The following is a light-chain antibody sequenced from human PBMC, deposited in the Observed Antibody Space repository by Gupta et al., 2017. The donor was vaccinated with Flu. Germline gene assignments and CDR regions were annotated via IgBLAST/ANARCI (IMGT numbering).Light chain of an antibody. V-gene: IGLV2-23*02. CDR2: DVT. CDR1: SSNVGSYNF. Sequence: QPALTQPASVSGSPGQSITISCTGTSSNVGSYNFVSWYQQLPDKAPKLKIYDVTKRPSGVSNRFSGSKSGNTASLTISGHQAEDEADYYYCSYASSSTWVFGGGTNLTVL. J-gene: IGLJ3*02. CDR3: CSYASSSTWV.